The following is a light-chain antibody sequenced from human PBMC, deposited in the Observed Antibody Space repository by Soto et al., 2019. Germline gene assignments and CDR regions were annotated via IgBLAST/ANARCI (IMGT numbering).Light chain of an antibody. CDR2: GAS. CDR1: QSVSSSF. V-gene: IGKV3-20*01. CDR3: QHYGTSLWT. Sequence: EIMLKQSPGTVSLSPGERATLSCRASQSVSSSFLAWYQQKPGQAPRLLIYGASSRATGIPDRFSGSGSGTDFTLTISRLEPEDFAMYLCQHYGTSLWTFGQGTKVDIK. J-gene: IGKJ1*01.